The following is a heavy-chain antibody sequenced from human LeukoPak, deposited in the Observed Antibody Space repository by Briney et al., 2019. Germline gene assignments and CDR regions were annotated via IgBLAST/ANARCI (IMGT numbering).Heavy chain of an antibody. CDR1: GYSISSGYY. V-gene: IGHV4-38-2*02. J-gene: IGHJ4*02. CDR2: IYHSGST. Sequence: SETLSLTCTVSGYSISSGYYRGWIRQPPGKGLEWIGSIYHSGSTYYNPSLKSRVTISVDTSKNQFSLKLSSVTAADTAVYYCARRSEVVITGGFDYWGQGTLVTVSS. CDR3: ARRSEVVITGGFDY. D-gene: IGHD3-22*01.